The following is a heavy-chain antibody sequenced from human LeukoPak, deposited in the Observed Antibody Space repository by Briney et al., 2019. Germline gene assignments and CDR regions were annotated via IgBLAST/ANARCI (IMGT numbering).Heavy chain of an antibody. Sequence: PSETPSLTCTVSGGFMSSYDWNWIRQPPGKGLEWIGYVYNSGSTNYNPSLKSRVSMFVDTSKNQFSLRLSPVTAADTAVYYCARSNVGAARHYHYGMDVWGQGTTVTVSS. CDR2: VYNSGST. CDR3: ARSNVGAARHYHYGMDV. CDR1: GGFMSSYD. D-gene: IGHD3-10*01. J-gene: IGHJ6*02. V-gene: IGHV4-59*01.